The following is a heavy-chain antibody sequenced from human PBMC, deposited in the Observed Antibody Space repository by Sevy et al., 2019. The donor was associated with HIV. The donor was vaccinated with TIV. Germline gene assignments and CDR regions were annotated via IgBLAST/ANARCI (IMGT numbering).Heavy chain of an antibody. D-gene: IGHD3-16*01. CDR2: ISSSGTI. CDR3: AREAGVGPYYFDS. J-gene: IGHJ4*02. V-gene: IGHV3-48*02. CDR1: GFTFSTYT. Sequence: GGSLRRSCAASGFTFSTYTMNWVRQAPGKGLEWVSYISSSGTIYYADSVKGQFTISRDNAKNSLYLQMNSLRDEDTAVYYCAREAGVGPYYFDSWGQGTLVTVSS.